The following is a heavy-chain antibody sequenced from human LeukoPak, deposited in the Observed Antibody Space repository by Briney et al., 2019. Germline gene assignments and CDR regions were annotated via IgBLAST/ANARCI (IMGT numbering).Heavy chain of an antibody. CDR1: GFTFSSYA. D-gene: IGHD3-3*01. CDR2: INWNGGST. Sequence: GGSLRLSCAASGFTFSSYAMSWVRQAPGKGLEWVSGINWNGGSTGYADSVKGRFTISRDDAKNSLSLQMNSLRVEDTALYYCARGGISIFGVVIYMDVWGKGTTVAVSS. V-gene: IGHV3-20*04. CDR3: ARGGISIFGVVIYMDV. J-gene: IGHJ6*03.